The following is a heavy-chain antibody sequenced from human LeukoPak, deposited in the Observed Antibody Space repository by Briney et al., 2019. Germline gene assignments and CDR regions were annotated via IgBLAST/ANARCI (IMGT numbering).Heavy chain of an antibody. CDR3: ARVGGINYFDY. CDR2: IGNDGSET. Sequence: GGSLRLSCAATGFSFSSYWLGWVRQAPGKGLVWVSRIGNDGSETKYADSVKGRFTISRDNAKNTLYLQMNSLRAEDTAVYYCARVGGINYFDYWGQGTLVTVSS. CDR1: GFSFSSYW. V-gene: IGHV3-74*03. D-gene: IGHD3-10*01. J-gene: IGHJ4*02.